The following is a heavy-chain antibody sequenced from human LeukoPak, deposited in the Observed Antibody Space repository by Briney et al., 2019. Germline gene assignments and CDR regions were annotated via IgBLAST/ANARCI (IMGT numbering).Heavy chain of an antibody. CDR1: GVSVSDGRYY. CDR3: ATPYCSGISCLDIFNM. V-gene: IGHV4-31*03. Sequence: SETLSLTCNVSGVSVSDGRYYWTWIRQLQGQGLEWIGYKYYSGSAKYYPSLKSRLTISIDTSKNQFSLQLRSVTAADTATYYCATPYCSGISCLDIFNMWGQGTRVTVSS. J-gene: IGHJ3*02. D-gene: IGHD2-15*01. CDR2: KYYSGSA.